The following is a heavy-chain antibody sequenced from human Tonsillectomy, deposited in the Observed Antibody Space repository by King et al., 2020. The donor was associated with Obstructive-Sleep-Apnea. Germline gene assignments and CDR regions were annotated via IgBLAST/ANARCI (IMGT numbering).Heavy chain of an antibody. CDR1: GVTVSNNY. J-gene: IGHJ6*02. CDR3: ATVGSFYGMDV. D-gene: IGHD1-1*01. Sequence: VQLVESGGGLVHPGGSLRLSCAASGVTVSNNYMSWVRQAPGKGLEWVSVIYSGDNTHYADSVKGRFTISRDNSKNTLHLQMNSLRAEDTAVYYCATVGSFYGMDVWGQGTTVTVSS. CDR2: IYSGDNT. V-gene: IGHV3-66*01.